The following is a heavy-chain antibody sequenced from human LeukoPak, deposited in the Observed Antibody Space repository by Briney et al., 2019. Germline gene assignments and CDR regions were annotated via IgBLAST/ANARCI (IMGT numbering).Heavy chain of an antibody. CDR3: ARDLNPYYDSSGYYRSYYYYYGMDV. CDR1: GYTFTGYY. CDR2: INPSGGST. V-gene: IGHV1-46*01. J-gene: IGHJ6*02. Sequence: ASAKVSCKASGYTFTGYYMHWVRQAPGQGLEWMGIINPSGGSTSYAQKFQGRVTMTRDTSTSTVYMELSSLRSEDTAVYYCARDLNPYYDSSGYYRSYYYYYGMDVWGQGTTVTVSS. D-gene: IGHD3-22*01.